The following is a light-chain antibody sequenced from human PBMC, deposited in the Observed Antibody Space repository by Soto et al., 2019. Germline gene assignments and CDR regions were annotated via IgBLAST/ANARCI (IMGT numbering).Light chain of an antibody. J-gene: IGKJ2*01. CDR1: QSVSSSY. Sequence: EIVLTQSPGTLSLSPGETATLSCRASQSVSSSYLAWFQQKPGQSPRLLIYGASSRATGIPDRFSGSGSGTDFTLTISRLEPEDFAVYYCQHYGSSPPYTFGQGTKLEIK. V-gene: IGKV3-20*01. CDR2: GAS. CDR3: QHYGSSPPYT.